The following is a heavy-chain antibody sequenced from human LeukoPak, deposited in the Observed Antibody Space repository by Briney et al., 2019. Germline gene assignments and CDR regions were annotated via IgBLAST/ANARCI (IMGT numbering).Heavy chain of an antibody. V-gene: IGHV1-69*01. Sequence: SVKVSCKASGGTFSSYAISWVRQAPGQGLEWMGGIIPIFGTANYAQKFQGRVTITADESTSTAYMELSSLRSEDTAVYYCARSPLTYYYDSSGYYYFDYWGQGTLVTVSS. D-gene: IGHD3-22*01. CDR3: ARSPLTYYYDSSGYYYFDY. CDR2: IIPIFGTA. CDR1: GGTFSSYA. J-gene: IGHJ4*02.